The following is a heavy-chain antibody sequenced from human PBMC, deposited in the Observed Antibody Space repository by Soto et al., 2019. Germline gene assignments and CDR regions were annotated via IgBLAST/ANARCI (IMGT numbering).Heavy chain of an antibody. V-gene: IGHV1-46*01. CDR2: INPSGGST. CDR1: GYTFTSYY. Sequence: ASVKVSCKASGYTFTSYYMHWVRQAPGQGLEWMGIINPSGGSTSYAQKFQGRVTMTRDTSTSTVYMELSSLRSEDTAVYYCARDGYCSGGSCYDYYYGMDVWGQGTTVTVSS. J-gene: IGHJ6*02. D-gene: IGHD2-15*01. CDR3: ARDGYCSGGSCYDYYYGMDV.